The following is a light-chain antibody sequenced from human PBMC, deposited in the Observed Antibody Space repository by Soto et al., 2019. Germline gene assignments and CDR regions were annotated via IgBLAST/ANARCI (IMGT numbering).Light chain of an antibody. CDR1: QIVDSRH. J-gene: IGKJ1*01. V-gene: IGKV3-20*01. CDR2: GAS. Sequence: VLTQSPGTLSLSPGERATLSCRASQIVDSRHLAWYQQKPGQAPRLLIYGASSRATGIPDRFSGSGSGTDFTLTISRLEPADFAVYYCQQYGISPGTFGQGTKVEIK. CDR3: QQYGISPGT.